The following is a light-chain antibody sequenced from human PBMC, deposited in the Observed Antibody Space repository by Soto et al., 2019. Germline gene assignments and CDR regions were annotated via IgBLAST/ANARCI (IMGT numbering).Light chain of an antibody. Sequence: EIVLTQSPGTLSLSPAERATLSCRASQSVRDSYLAWYQQKRGQAPRLLIYGASSRATGIPDRFSGSGSGTDFTLTISSLEPEDFAVYYCQQRSNWPGTFGQGTKVDIK. J-gene: IGKJ1*01. CDR1: QSVRDSY. CDR2: GAS. V-gene: IGKV3D-20*02. CDR3: QQRSNWPGT.